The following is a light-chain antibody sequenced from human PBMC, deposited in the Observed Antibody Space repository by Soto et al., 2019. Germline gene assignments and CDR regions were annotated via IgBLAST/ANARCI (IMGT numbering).Light chain of an antibody. V-gene: IGKV1-33*01. J-gene: IGKJ2*01. Sequence: DIQMTQSPSSLSASVGDRVTITCQASQDIANYLSWHQHKPGKAPRLLIHEASNLETGVPARFSGSGSGTDFAFTITSLQPDDIGKYYCQQYDNLPYTFGQGTKLEIK. CDR3: QQYDNLPYT. CDR2: EAS. CDR1: QDIANY.